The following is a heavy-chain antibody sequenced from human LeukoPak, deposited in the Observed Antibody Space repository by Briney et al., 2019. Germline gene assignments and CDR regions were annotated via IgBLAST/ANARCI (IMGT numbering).Heavy chain of an antibody. CDR1: GYTFTSYG. V-gene: IGHV1-18*01. CDR2: ISAYNGNT. Sequence: ASVKVSCKASGYTFTSYGISLVRQAPGQGLEWMGWISAYNGNTNYAQKLQGRVTMTTDTSTSTAYMELRSLRSDDTAVYYCARVRGLLWWLRDFDYWGQGTLVTVSS. D-gene: IGHD5-12*01. J-gene: IGHJ4*02. CDR3: ARVRGLLWWLRDFDY.